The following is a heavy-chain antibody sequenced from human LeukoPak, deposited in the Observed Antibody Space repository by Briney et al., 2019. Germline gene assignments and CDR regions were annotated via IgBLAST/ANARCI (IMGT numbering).Heavy chain of an antibody. J-gene: IGHJ4*02. Sequence: NPSETLSLTCAVYGGSFSGYYWSWIRQPPGKGLEWIGEINHSGSTNYNPSLKSRVTISVDTSKNQFSLKLSSVTAADTAVYYCARSPARYFDSIDYWGRGTLVTVSS. CDR3: ARSPARYFDSIDY. V-gene: IGHV4-34*01. D-gene: IGHD3-9*01. CDR2: INHSGST. CDR1: GGSFSGYY.